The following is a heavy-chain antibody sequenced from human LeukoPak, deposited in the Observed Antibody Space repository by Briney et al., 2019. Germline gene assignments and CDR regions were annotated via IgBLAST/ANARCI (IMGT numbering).Heavy chain of an antibody. CDR1: GFRFSRYW. V-gene: IGHV3-7*01. CDR2: INQGESMI. CDR3: AKLLRDVTIYDF. J-gene: IGHJ4*03. Sequence: GGSLRLSCAASGFRFSRYWMSWVRQAPGKGLEWVASINQGESMIWYVDSVKGRFTISRDNANNLLFLQMNYMRVEDTAVYYCAKLLRDVTIYDFWGHGDLVTVSS. D-gene: IGHD5-24*01.